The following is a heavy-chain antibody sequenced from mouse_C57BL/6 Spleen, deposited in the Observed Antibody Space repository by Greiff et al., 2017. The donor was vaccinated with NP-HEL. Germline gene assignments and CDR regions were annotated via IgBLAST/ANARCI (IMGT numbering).Heavy chain of an antibody. Sequence: QVQLQQPGAELVRPGSSVKLSCKASGYTFTSYWMDWVKQRPGQGLEWIGNIYPSDSETHYNQKFKDKATLTVDKSSSTAYMQLSSLTSADSAVDYCARGRVTTVGGAMDYWGQGTSVTVSS. J-gene: IGHJ4*01. CDR1: GYTFTSYW. CDR2: IYPSDSET. CDR3: ARGRVTTVGGAMDY. D-gene: IGHD1-1*01. V-gene: IGHV1-61*01.